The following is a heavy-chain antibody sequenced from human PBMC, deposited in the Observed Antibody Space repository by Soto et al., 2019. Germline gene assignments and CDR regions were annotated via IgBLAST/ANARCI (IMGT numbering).Heavy chain of an antibody. V-gene: IGHV3-30-3*01. CDR3: ARTFRGVISGWFDP. Sequence: XVCLRLSCAASGFTFSSYAMHWVRQAPGKGLEWVAVISYDGSNKYYADSVKGRFTISRDNSKNTLYLQMNSLRAEDTAVYYCARTFRGVISGWFDPWGQGTLVTVSS. D-gene: IGHD3-10*01. J-gene: IGHJ5*02. CDR2: ISYDGSNK. CDR1: GFTFSSYA.